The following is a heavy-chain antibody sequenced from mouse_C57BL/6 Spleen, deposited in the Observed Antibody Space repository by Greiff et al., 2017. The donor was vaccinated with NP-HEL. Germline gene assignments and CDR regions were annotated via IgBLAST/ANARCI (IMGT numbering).Heavy chain of an antibody. CDR3: ARDRHYFDY. CDR2: ISDGGSYT. V-gene: IGHV5-4*01. J-gene: IGHJ2*01. CDR1: GFTFSSYA. Sequence: DVQLVESGGGLVKPGGSLKLSCAASGFTFSSYAMSWVRQTPEKRLEWVATISDGGSYTYYPDNVKGRFTISRDNAKNNLYLQMSHLKSEDTAIYYCARDRHYFDYWGQGTTLTVSS.